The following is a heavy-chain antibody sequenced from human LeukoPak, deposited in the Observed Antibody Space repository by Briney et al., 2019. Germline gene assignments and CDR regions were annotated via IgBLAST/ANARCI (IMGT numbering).Heavy chain of an antibody. D-gene: IGHD3-22*01. V-gene: IGHV3-30-3*01. J-gene: IGHJ4*02. CDR2: ISYDGSNK. CDR3: AKDSGVSTFYYDSSGYYGSFDY. Sequence: PGGSLRLSCAASGFTFSSYAMPWVRQAPGKGLEWVAVISYDGSNKYYADSVKGRFTISRDNSKNTLYLQMNSLRAEDTAVYYCAKDSGVSTFYYDSSGYYGSFDYWGQGTLVTVSS. CDR1: GFTFSSYA.